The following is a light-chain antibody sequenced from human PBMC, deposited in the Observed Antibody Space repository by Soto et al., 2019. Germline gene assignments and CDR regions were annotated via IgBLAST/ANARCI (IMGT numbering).Light chain of an antibody. J-gene: IGLJ1*01. CDR2: DND. CDR1: SSNIGSNT. V-gene: IGLV1-44*01. Sequence: QAVVTQPPSASGTPGQRVTISASGSSSNIGSNTVSWYQQLPGTAPKLLIYDNDERPSGVPARFSGSKSGTSASLAISGLQSEDEGDYYCATWDDSRNGYVFGPGTKVTVL. CDR3: ATWDDSRNGYV.